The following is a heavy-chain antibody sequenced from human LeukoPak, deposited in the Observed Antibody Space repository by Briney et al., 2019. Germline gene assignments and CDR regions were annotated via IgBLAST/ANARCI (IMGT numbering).Heavy chain of an antibody. J-gene: IGHJ4*02. CDR2: IWYDGSSK. D-gene: IGHD4-17*01. V-gene: IGHV3-30*02. Sequence: GGSLRLSCAASGFTFSSYGMHWVRQAPGKGLEWVALIWYDGSSKHYADSVRGRFTISRDNSKNTLYLQMNSLRAEDTAVYYCAKGDYGDYYFDYWGQGTLVTVSS. CDR1: GFTFSSYG. CDR3: AKGDYGDYYFDY.